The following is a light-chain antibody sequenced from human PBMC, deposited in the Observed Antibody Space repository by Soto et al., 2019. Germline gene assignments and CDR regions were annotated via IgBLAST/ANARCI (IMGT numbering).Light chain of an antibody. CDR2: EVS. Sequence: QAVGTEPGSVSGSPGQAITISCTGTSSDVGNYKYVSWYQQHPGKAPKLMIYEVSNRPSGVSNRFSGSKSGNTASLTISGLQAEDETDYYCFSYTSSGTYVFGTGTKVTVL. V-gene: IGLV2-14*01. CDR3: FSYTSSGTYV. J-gene: IGLJ1*01. CDR1: SSDVGNYKY.